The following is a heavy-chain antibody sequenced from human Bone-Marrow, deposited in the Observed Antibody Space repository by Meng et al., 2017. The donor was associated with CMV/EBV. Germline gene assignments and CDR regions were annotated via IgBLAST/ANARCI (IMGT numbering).Heavy chain of an antibody. CDR2: ISAYNGNT. CDR3: ARSYCSSTSCYWSDWFDP. V-gene: IGHV1-18*01. D-gene: IGHD2-2*01. CDR1: GDTFTSYG. J-gene: IGHJ5*02. Sequence: ASVKVSCNASGDTFTSYGISWVRQAPGQGLEWMGWISAYNGNTNYAQKLQGRVTMTTDTSTSTAYMELRSLRSDDTAVYYCARSYCSSTSCYWSDWFDPWGQGTLVTVSS.